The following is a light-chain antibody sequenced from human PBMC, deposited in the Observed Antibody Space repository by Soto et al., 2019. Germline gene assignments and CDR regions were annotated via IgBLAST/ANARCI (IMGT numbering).Light chain of an antibody. CDR3: HQYGHSPYT. CDR2: GAS. V-gene: IGKV3-20*01. J-gene: IGKJ2*01. CDR1: QAVSTNY. Sequence: IVLTQSPGTLSLSPGERATLSCRASQAVSTNYLAWYQQKPGQAPRLLIFGASSRATGIPDRFSGSGSGTDFTLTISELEPEDFAVFFCHQYGHSPYTFGQGTKLEIK.